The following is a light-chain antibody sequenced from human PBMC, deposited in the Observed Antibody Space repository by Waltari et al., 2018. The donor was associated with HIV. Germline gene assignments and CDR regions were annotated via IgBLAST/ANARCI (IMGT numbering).Light chain of an antibody. J-gene: IGLJ2*01. CDR3: QVWDSSGDPYVV. CDR2: DDN. V-gene: IGLV3-21*02. CDR1: KIGSKS. Sequence: SFVLTQPPSVSVAPGQTARTTCGGNKIGSKSVHWYQQKPGQAPLLVVYDDNDRPSGIPERFSGSNSGNTATLTINRVEAGDEADYYCQVWDSSGDPYVVFGGGTKLTVL.